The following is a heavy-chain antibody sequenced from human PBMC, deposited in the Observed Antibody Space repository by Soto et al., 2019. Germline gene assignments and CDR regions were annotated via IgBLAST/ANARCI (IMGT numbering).Heavy chain of an antibody. CDR3: ARRSSGWYFDY. D-gene: IGHD6-19*01. Sequence: EVQLLESGGGLVQPGGSLRLSCAASGFTFSSYAMSCVRQAPGKGLEWVSAISGSGGSTYYADSVKGRFTISRDNSKNTLYMQMNSLRAEDTAVYYCARRSSGWYFDYWGQGTLVTVSS. CDR1: GFTFSSYA. CDR2: ISGSGGST. J-gene: IGHJ4*02. V-gene: IGHV3-23*01.